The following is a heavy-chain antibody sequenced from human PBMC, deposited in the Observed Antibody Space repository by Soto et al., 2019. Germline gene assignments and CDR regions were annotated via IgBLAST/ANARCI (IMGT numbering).Heavy chain of an antibody. D-gene: IGHD5-18*01. J-gene: IGHJ6*02. CDR3: AKGRGYTAMVTTAMDV. V-gene: IGHV3-9*01. CDR2: ISWNSGSI. CDR1: GFTFDDYA. Sequence: EVQLVESGGGLVQPGRSLRLSCAASGFTFDDYAMHWVRQAPGKGLEWVSGISWNSGSIGYADSVKGRFTISRDNAKNSLYLQMNRLRAEDTALYYCAKGRGYTAMVTTAMDVWGQGTTVTVSS.